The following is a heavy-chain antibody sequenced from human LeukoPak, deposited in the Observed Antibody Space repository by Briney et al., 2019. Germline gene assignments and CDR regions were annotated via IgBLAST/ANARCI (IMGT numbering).Heavy chain of an antibody. CDR1: GYTFTSYD. V-gene: IGHV1-8*03. CDR2: MNPNSGNT. CDR3: ARVLFPLKVYVWGSYRYPPDHWFDP. D-gene: IGHD3-16*02. J-gene: IGHJ5*02. Sequence: ASVKVSCKASGYTFTSYDINWVRQATGQGLGWMGWMNPNSGNTGYAQKFQGRVTITRNTSISTAYMELSSLRSEDTAVYYCARVLFPLKVYVWGSYRYPPDHWFDPWGQGTLVTVSS.